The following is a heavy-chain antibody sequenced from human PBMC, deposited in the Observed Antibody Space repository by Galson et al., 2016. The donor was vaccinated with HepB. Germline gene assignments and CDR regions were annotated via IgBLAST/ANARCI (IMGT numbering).Heavy chain of an antibody. CDR2: LFWNGEK. D-gene: IGHD2-8*01. J-gene: IGHJ4*02. V-gene: IGHV2-5*01. Sequence: PALVKPTQTLTLTCTFSGFSVTTSGVGVGWIRQPPGKTLEWLALLFWNGEKRYRSSLESRLTISRGTSDYQVVLTLTNMDVTDTATYFCAHRSMVGSKYDYRGQGILVTVSS. CDR1: GFSVTTSGVG. CDR3: AHRSMVGSKYDY.